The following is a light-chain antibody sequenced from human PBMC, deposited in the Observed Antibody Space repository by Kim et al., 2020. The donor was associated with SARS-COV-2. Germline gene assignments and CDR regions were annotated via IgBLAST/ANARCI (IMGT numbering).Light chain of an antibody. Sequence: QSVTITCTGTRRDVGGYNYVSWYQQHPGKAPKLMIYDVSKRPSGVPDRFSGSKSGNTASLTISGLQAEDEADYYCCSYAGSYIFYVFGTGTKVTVL. CDR2: DVS. CDR1: RRDVGGYNY. V-gene: IGLV2-11*01. J-gene: IGLJ1*01. CDR3: CSYAGSYIFYV.